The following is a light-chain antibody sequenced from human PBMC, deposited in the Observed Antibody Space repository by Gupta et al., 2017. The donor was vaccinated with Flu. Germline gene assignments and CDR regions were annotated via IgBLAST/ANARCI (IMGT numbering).Light chain of an antibody. CDR1: DKIATY. V-gene: IGKV1-39*01. CDR3: QQCDTTPRT. CDR2: AAS. Sequence: PSSLSASVGDRVTITVRAADKIATYSNSHQQRGGKAPKLLIYAASSLQSGLPSRISGSASAADISLTISMLPSEDFATYCSQQCDTTPRTFGPGTKVEIK. J-gene: IGKJ1*01.